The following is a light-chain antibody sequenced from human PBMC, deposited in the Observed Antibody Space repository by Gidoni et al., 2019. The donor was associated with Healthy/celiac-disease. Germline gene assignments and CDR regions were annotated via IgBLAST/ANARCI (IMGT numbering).Light chain of an antibody. CDR1: QSVSSY. J-gene: IGKJ4*01. CDR3: QQRSIWPLKVT. CDR2: DAS. Sequence: EIVLTQYPATLSLSPWERATLSCRASQSVSSYLAWYQQKPGQAPRLLIYDASNRATGIPARFSGSGSGTDFTLPISSLDPEDFAVYYCQQRSIWPLKVTFGGGTKVEIK. V-gene: IGKV3-11*01.